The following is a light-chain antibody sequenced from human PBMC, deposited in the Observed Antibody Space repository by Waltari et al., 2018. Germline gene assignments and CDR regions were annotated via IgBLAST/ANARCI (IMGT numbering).Light chain of an antibody. Sequence: SYDLIQPPSVSVSPGQTASITCSGAELGNQYVYWYQQKSGQSPILVIYQDTNRPSGIPERFSGSNSGNTATLTIRGTQALDEADFYCQTWDSNTGVFGGGTKLTVL. CDR1: ELGNQY. CDR3: QTWDSNTGV. J-gene: IGLJ2*01. CDR2: QDT. V-gene: IGLV3-1*01.